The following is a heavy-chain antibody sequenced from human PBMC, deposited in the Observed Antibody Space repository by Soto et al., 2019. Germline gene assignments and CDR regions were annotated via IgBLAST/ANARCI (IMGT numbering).Heavy chain of an antibody. CDR2: ITDTGGDT. V-gene: IGHV3-23*01. Sequence: PGGSLRLSCVASGFTFGSRAMSWVRQAPGEGLEWVSTITDTGGDTKYADPVRGRFTISRDNSKNTLYLQMSSLRAEDSAVHYCARGSKDSYPGSRIFDFWGRGTLVTVS. J-gene: IGHJ4*02. D-gene: IGHD3-10*01. CDR1: GFTFGSRA. CDR3: ARGSKDSYPGSRIFDF.